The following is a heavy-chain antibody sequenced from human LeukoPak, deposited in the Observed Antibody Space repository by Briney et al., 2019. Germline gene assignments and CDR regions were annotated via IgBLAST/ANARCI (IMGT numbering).Heavy chain of an antibody. V-gene: IGHV3-9*03. J-gene: IGHJ4*02. CDR2: ISWNSGSI. CDR3: AKDRGHGYKRDYFDY. D-gene: IGHD5-24*01. CDR1: GFTFDDYA. Sequence: GRSLRLSCAASGFTFDDYAMHWVRQAPGKGLEWVSGISWNSGSIGYADSVKGRFTISRDNAKNSLYLQMNSLRAEDMALYYCAKDRGHGYKRDYFDYWGQGTLVTVSS.